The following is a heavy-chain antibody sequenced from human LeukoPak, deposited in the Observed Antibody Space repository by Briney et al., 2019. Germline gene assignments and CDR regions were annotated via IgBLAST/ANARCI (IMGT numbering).Heavy chain of an antibody. D-gene: IGHD3-3*01. CDR1: GFTFSSYE. Sequence: GGSLRLSCAASGFTFSSYEMNWVRQAPGKGLEWVSYISSSGSTIYYADSVKGRFTISRDNAKNSLYLQMNSLRAEDTVVYYCARGARIMIFGVVGSHAFDIWGQGTMVTVSS. CDR3: ARGARIMIFGVVGSHAFDI. CDR2: ISSSGSTI. V-gene: IGHV3-48*03. J-gene: IGHJ3*02.